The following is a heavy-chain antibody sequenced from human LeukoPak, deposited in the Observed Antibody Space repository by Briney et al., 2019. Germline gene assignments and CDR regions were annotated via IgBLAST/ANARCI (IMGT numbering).Heavy chain of an antibody. CDR2: IHYSGNT. J-gene: IGHJ5*02. Sequence: SETLSLTCTVSGGSISSHFWTWTRQPPDKGLEWIGYIHYSGNTNYNPSLKSRVSISVDNSKNEFSLKLSSVTAADTDVYYCARDFLECSRASCLNWFDPWGQGTLVTVSS. D-gene: IGHD2-2*01. V-gene: IGHV4-59*11. CDR1: GGSISSHF. CDR3: ARDFLECSRASCLNWFDP.